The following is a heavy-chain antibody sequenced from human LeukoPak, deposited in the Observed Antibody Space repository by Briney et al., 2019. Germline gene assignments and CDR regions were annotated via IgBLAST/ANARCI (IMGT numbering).Heavy chain of an antibody. D-gene: IGHD6-19*01. J-gene: IGHJ4*02. CDR1: GFTFNSYW. V-gene: IGHV3-7*03. CDR3: ARYNSAWKTDDY. CDR2: IKQDGSDK. Sequence: GGSLRLSCAASGFTFNSYWVTWVRQAPGKGLEWVADIKQDGSDKYYASSVKGRFTISRDNAKNSLYLQMNSLRAEDTAVYFCARYNSAWKTDDYWGQGTLVTVSS.